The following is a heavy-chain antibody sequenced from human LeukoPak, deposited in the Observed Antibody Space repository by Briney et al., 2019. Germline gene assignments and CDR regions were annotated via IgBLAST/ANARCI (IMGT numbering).Heavy chain of an antibody. CDR2: ISWNSGSI. CDR3: AKTTEAIILTFGGVIVPFDY. D-gene: IGHD3-16*02. CDR1: GFTFDDYA. V-gene: IGHV3-9*01. J-gene: IGHJ4*02. Sequence: PGGSLRLSCAASGFTFDDYAMHWVRQAPGKGLEWVSGISWNSGSIGYADSVKGRFTISRDNAKNSLYLQMNSLRAEDTAVYYCAKTTEAIILTFGGVIVPFDYWGQGALVTVSS.